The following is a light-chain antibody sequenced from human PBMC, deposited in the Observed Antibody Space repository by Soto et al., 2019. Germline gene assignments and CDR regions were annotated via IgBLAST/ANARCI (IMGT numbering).Light chain of an antibody. J-gene: IGKJ1*01. Sequence: EIVLTQSPGTLSLSPGEGATLSCRASESVASNYLAWYQQKPGQAPRLLFYGASIRATGIPDRFSGSGSGTSFILTLTRLLPEDSAVYYCQQYGSSPWTSGHGTKVEIK. CDR2: GAS. CDR3: QQYGSSPWT. V-gene: IGKV3-20*01. CDR1: ESVASNY.